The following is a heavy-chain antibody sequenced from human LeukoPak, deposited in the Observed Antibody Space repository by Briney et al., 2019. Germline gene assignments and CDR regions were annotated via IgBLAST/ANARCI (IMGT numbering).Heavy chain of an antibody. Sequence: ASVKVTCKASGYTFTGYYMHWVRQAPGQGLEWMGRINPYSGGTNYAQKFQGRVTMTRDTSISTAYMELSRLRSDDTAVYYCARLGASDYVWGKWWYFDYWGQGTLVTVSS. CDR2: INPYSGGT. CDR3: ARLGASDYVWGKWWYFDY. J-gene: IGHJ4*02. V-gene: IGHV1-2*06. D-gene: IGHD3-16*01. CDR1: GYTFTGYY.